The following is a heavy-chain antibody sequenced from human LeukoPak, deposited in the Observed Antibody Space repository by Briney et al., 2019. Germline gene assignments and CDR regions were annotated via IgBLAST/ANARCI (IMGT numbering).Heavy chain of an antibody. CDR2: IYYSGTT. CDR1: GGSISSSSHY. Sequence: PSETLSLTCTVSGGSISSSSHYWGWIRQPPGKGLEWIGIIYYSGTTYYNPSLKSRVTISVDTSTNQFSLKLSSVTAADTAVYYCARRPSPVAGFDYWGQGTLVTVSS. CDR3: ARRPSPVAGFDY. V-gene: IGHV4-39*01. D-gene: IGHD6-19*01. J-gene: IGHJ4*02.